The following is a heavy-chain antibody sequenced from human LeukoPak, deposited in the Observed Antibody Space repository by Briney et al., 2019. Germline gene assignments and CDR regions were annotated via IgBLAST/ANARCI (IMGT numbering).Heavy chain of an antibody. J-gene: IGHJ6*04. CDR1: GFTFSSYS. Sequence: GGSLRLSCAVSGFTFSSYSMNWVRQAPGKGLEWVSSISGSSSYIYYADSVKRRFTISRENAKNSLYLQMNSLRAEDTAVYYCARVVQYQLLVSYYYGMDVWGKGTTVTVSS. CDR3: ARVVQYQLLVSYYYGMDV. V-gene: IGHV3-21*01. D-gene: IGHD2-2*01. CDR2: ISGSSSYI.